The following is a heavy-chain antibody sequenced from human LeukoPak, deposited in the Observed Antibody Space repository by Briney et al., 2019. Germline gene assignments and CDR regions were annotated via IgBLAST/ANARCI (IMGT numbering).Heavy chain of an antibody. J-gene: IGHJ4*02. CDR3: ARLGSGWPYYFDY. V-gene: IGHV4-59*08. Sequence: PSETLSLTCTVSGGSISSYYWSWVRQPPGKGLEWIGYIYYSGSTNYNPSLKSRVTISVDTPKNQFSLKLSSVTAADTAVYYCARLGSGWPYYFDYWGQGTLVTVSS. CDR1: GGSISSYY. CDR2: IYYSGST. D-gene: IGHD6-19*01.